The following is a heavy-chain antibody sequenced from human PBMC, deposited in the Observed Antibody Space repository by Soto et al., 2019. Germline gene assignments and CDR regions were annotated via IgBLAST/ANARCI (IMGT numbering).Heavy chain of an antibody. V-gene: IGHV1-18*01. J-gene: IGHJ5*02. CDR2: ISLYSDGT. CDR3: ARVVPGAEAWFGP. Sequence: DSVKVSCTTSGSTFSNYGITCVRQAPGQPLEWLGWISLYSDGTNYAQKFQGRVSMTTDTSTTTAYMELRSLRSDDTAVYYCARVVPGAEAWFGPWGQGTLVTVAS. CDR1: GSTFSNYG. D-gene: IGHD2-2*01.